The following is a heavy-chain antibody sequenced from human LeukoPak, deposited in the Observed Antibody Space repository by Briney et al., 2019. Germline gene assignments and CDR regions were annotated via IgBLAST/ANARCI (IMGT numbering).Heavy chain of an antibody. D-gene: IGHD3-22*01. CDR1: GGSISSSDFY. J-gene: IGHJ3*02. CDR2: IYYSGST. V-gene: IGHV4-39*01. Sequence: PSETLSLTCTVSGGSISSSDFYWGWIRQPPGKGLEWIGSIYYSGSTYYNPSLKSRVTISVDTSKNQFSLKLSSVTAADTAVYYCARRGYYYDSSGLGPDAFDIWGQGTMVTVSS. CDR3: ARRGYYYDSSGLGPDAFDI.